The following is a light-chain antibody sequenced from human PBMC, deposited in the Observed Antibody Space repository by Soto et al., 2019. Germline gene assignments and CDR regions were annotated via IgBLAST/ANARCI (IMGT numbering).Light chain of an antibody. CDR1: SSDIGGYNY. V-gene: IGLV2-14*01. CDR3: SSHTSSATLYV. J-gene: IGLJ1*01. Sequence: QSVLTQPASVSGSPGQSITISCTGTSSDIGGYNYVSWYQQHPGKAPKLMIYGVTNRPSGVSNRFSGSKSGNTASLTISGLQAEDEADYYCSSHTSSATLYVFGTGTKGHRP. CDR2: GVT.